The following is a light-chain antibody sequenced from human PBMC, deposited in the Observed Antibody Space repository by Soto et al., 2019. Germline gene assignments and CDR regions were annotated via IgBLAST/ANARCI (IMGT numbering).Light chain of an antibody. CDR3: SSYAGSDNPYV. CDR2: EVT. V-gene: IGLV2-8*01. J-gene: IGLJ1*01. CDR1: SGDVGGYDY. Sequence: QSALTQPPSASGSPGQSVTISCTGTSGDVGGYDYVSWYQQHPGKAPKLMIYEVTKRPLGVPDRFSGSKSGNTASLTVSGLQAEDEADYYCSSYAGSDNPYVFGTGTKVNAL.